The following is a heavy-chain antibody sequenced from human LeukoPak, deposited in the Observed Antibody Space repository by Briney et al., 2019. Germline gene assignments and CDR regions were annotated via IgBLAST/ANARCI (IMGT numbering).Heavy chain of an antibody. V-gene: IGHV3-30*03. CDR3: ARVPLGYCSSTSCLNWFDP. J-gene: IGHJ5*02. Sequence: PGGSLRLSCAASGFTFSSYGMHWVRQAPGKGLEWVAVISYDGSNKYYADSVKGRFTISRDNSKNTLYLQMNSLRAEDTAVYYCARVPLGYCSSTSCLNWFDPWGQGTLVTVSS. CDR1: GFTFSSYG. CDR2: ISYDGSNK. D-gene: IGHD2-2*01.